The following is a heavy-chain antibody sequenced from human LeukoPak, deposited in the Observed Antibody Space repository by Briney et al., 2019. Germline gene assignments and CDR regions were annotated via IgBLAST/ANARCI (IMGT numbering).Heavy chain of an antibody. CDR3: ARAPLLTYCSSTSCIGWFDP. CDR2: ICYSGST. J-gene: IGHJ5*02. V-gene: IGHV4-59*01. D-gene: IGHD2-2*01. Sequence: SETLSLTCTVSGGSISSYYWSWIRQPPGKGLEWIGYICYSGSTNYNPSLKSRVTISVDTSKNQFSLKLSSVTAADTAVYYCARAPLLTYCSSTSCIGWFDPWGQGTLVTVSS. CDR1: GGSISSYY.